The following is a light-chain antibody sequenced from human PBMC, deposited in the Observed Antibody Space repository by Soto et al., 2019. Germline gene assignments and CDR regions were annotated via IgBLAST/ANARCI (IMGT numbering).Light chain of an antibody. V-gene: IGKV1-39*01. J-gene: IGKJ1*01. CDR3: QQSYSTPT. CDR1: QSISNY. Sequence: DIPMTQSPSSLSASVGDSVTITCRASQSISNYLNWYQHKPGKAPKLLIYTASTLQSGVPLRFSGSGSGTDFTLTISGLQPDDFATYYCQQSYSTPTFGQGTKVEI. CDR2: TAS.